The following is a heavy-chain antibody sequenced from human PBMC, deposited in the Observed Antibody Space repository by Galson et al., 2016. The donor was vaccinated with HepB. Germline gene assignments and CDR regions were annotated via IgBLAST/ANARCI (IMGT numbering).Heavy chain of an antibody. CDR1: EFTVSSNY. V-gene: IGHV3-53*01. J-gene: IGHJ6*02. CDR2: IYSGGTT. CDR3: ARDQGNYYYYGMDV. Sequence: ETLSLSCAASEFTVSSNYMSWVRQAPGKGLEWVSVIYSGGTTYYADSVKGRFTISRDNSKNTLYLQMNSLRAEDTAVYYCARDQGNYYYYGMDVWGQGTTVTVSS.